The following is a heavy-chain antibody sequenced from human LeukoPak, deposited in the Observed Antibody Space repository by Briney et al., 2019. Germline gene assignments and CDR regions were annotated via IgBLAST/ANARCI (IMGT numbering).Heavy chain of an antibody. J-gene: IGHJ4*02. Sequence: PGGSLRLSCAASGFTVSSNYMSWVRQAPGKGLEWGSVIYSGGSTYYADSVKGRFTISRDNSKNTLYLQMNSLRAEDTAVYYCARGGLKWGVIPYYFDYWGQGTLVTVSS. CDR2: IYSGGST. CDR1: GFTVSSNY. D-gene: IGHD3-16*02. V-gene: IGHV3-66*01. CDR3: ARGGLKWGVIPYYFDY.